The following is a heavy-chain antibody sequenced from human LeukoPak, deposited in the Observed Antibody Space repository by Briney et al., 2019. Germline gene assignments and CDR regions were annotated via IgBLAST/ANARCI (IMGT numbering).Heavy chain of an antibody. D-gene: IGHD2-15*01. CDR2: IYHSGST. V-gene: IGHV4-4*02. J-gene: IGHJ4*02. Sequence: PSETLSLTCAVSGGSISSSNWWSWVRQPPGKGLEWIGEIYHSGSTNYNPSLKSRVTISVDKSKNQFSLKLSSVTAEDTAVYYCARLLATATLNFDYWGQGTLVTVSS. CDR3: ARLLATATLNFDY. CDR1: GGSISSSNW.